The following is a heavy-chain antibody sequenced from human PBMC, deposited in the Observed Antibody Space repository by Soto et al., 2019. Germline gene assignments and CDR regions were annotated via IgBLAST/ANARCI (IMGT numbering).Heavy chain of an antibody. CDR3: ASSLAAAFAWFDP. J-gene: IGHJ5*02. V-gene: IGHV4-4*07. CDR1: GGSISSYY. Sequence: QVQLQESGPGLVKPSETLSLTCTVSGGSISSYYWSWIRQPAGKGLEWIGRIYTSGSTNYNPSLTRRVTKSVDTSKNQFSLTLSSVTAADTAVYYCASSLAAAFAWFDPWGQGTLVTVSS. D-gene: IGHD6-13*01. CDR2: IYTSGST.